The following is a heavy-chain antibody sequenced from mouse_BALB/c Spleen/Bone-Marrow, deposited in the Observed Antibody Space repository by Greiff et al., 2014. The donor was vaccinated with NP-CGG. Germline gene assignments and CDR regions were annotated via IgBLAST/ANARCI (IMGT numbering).Heavy chain of an antibody. CDR2: IWSDGTT. D-gene: IGHD2-2*01. CDR3: ARHERGYPYAMDY. CDR1: GFSLTLYG. J-gene: IGHJ4*01. Sequence: VMLVESGPDLVAPSQSLSITCTVSGFSLTLYGVHWVRQSPGKGLEWLVVIWSDGTTTYNSALKSRLSICKDNSKSLVFLKLNSLQTDDTAMYYCARHERGYPYAMDYWGQGTSVTVSS. V-gene: IGHV2-6-2*01.